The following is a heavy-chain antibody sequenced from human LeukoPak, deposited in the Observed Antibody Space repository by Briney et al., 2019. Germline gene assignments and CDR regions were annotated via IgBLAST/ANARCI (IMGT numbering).Heavy chain of an antibody. V-gene: IGHV4-38-2*02. Sequence: SETLSLTCTVSGYSISSGYYWGWIRQPPGKGLEWIGRIYHSETTYYNPSLKSLVTISVDTSKNQFSLRLSSVTAADTAVYYCARGTSTIVATFSYWGQGTLVTVSS. CDR2: IYHSETT. D-gene: IGHD5-12*01. J-gene: IGHJ4*02. CDR3: ARGTSTIVATFSY. CDR1: GYSISSGYY.